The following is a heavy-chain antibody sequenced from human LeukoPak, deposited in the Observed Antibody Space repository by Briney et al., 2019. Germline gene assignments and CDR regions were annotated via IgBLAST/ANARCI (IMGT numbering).Heavy chain of an antibody. CDR3: AREARYAILTGYYNPHFDY. D-gene: IGHD3-9*01. CDR2: INAGNGNT. V-gene: IGHV1-3*01. CDR1: GYTFTSYA. J-gene: IGHJ4*02. Sequence: ASVKVSCKASGYTFTSYAMHWVRQAPGQRLEWMGWINAGNGNTKYSQKFQGRVTITRDTSASTAYMELSSLRSEDTAVYYCAREARYAILTGYYNPHFDYWGQGTLVTVSS.